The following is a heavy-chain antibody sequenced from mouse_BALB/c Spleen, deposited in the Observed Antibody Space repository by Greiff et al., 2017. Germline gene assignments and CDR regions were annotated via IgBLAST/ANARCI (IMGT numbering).Heavy chain of an antibody. D-gene: IGHD2-10*02. V-gene: IGHV10-1*02. CDR3: VRREYADY. CDR1: GFTFNTYA. CDR2: IRSKSNNYAT. Sequence: EVKLMESGGGLVQPKGSLKLSCAASGFTFNTYAMNWVRQAPGKGLEWVARIRSKSNNYATYYADSVKDRFTISRDDSQSMLYLQMNNLKTEDTAMYYCVRREYADYWGQGTTLTVSS. J-gene: IGHJ2*01.